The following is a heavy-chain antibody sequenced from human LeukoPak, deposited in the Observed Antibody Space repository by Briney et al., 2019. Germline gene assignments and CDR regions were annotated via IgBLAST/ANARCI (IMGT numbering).Heavy chain of an antibody. V-gene: IGHV4-61*02. CDR1: GGSISSGSYY. Sequence: SETLSLTCTVSGGSISSGSYYWSWIRQPAGKGLEWIGRIYTSGSTNYNPSLKSRVTISVDTSKNQFSLKLSSVTAADTAVYYCARANPIYYYYYMDVWGKGTTVTVSS. J-gene: IGHJ6*03. CDR2: IYTSGST. CDR3: ARANPIYYYYYMDV. D-gene: IGHD1-14*01.